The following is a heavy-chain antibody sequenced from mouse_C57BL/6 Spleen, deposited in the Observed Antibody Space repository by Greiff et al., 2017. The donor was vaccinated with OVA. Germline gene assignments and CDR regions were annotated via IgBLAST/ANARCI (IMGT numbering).Heavy chain of an antibody. CDR1: GYAFSSSW. D-gene: IGHD4-1*01. Sequence: QVQLQQSGPELVKPGASVKISCKASGYAFSSSWMNWVKQRPGKGLEWIGRIYPGDGDTNYNGKFKGKATLTADKSSSTAYMQLSSLTSEDSAVYFCARGGLTGTGYWGQGTTLTVSS. J-gene: IGHJ2*01. CDR3: ARGGLTGTGY. CDR2: IYPGDGDT. V-gene: IGHV1-82*01.